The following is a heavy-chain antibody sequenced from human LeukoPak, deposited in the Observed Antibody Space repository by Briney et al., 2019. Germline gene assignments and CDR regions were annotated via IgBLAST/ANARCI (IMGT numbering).Heavy chain of an antibody. J-gene: IGHJ3*02. Sequence: ASVKVSCKASGYTFTGYYMHWVRQAPGQGLERMGWINPNSGGTNYAQKFQGRVTMTRDTSISTAYMELSRLRSDDTAVYYCARDPPLAVADTTPKDDAFDIWGQGTMVTVSS. D-gene: IGHD6-19*01. CDR2: INPNSGGT. V-gene: IGHV1-2*02. CDR3: ARDPPLAVADTTPKDDAFDI. CDR1: GYTFTGYY.